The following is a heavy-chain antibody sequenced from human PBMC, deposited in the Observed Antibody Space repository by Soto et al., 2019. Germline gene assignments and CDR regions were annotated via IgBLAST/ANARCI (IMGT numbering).Heavy chain of an antibody. Sequence: SETLSLACAVYGGSFSGYYWSWIRQPPGKGLEWIGEINHSGSTNYNPSLKSRVTISVDTSKNQFSLKLSSVTAADTAVYYCARFTMRSPFVDYWGQGTLVTVSS. CDR2: INHSGST. V-gene: IGHV4-34*01. CDR1: GGSFSGYY. J-gene: IGHJ4*02. CDR3: ARFTMRSPFVDY. D-gene: IGHD2-15*01.